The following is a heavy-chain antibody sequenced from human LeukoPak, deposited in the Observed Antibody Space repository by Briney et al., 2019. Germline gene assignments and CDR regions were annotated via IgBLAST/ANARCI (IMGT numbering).Heavy chain of an antibody. Sequence: HPGGPLRLSCAASGFTVSSNYMSWVRQAPGKGLEWVSVISSTGGITHYADSVKGRFTISRDNSKNTLYLQMGSLRAEDMAVYYCARDTAAHLYYYYYMDVWGKGTTVTVSS. V-gene: IGHV3-53*05. J-gene: IGHJ6*03. D-gene: IGHD4-17*01. CDR2: ISSTGGIT. CDR3: ARDTAAHLYYYYYMDV. CDR1: GFTVSSNY.